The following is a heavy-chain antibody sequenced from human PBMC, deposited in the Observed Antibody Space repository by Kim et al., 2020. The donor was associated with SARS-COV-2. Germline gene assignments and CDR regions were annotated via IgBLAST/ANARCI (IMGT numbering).Heavy chain of an antibody. Sequence: SETLSLTCAVYGGSFSDYYWSWIRQPPGKGLEWIGEINHSGSTNYNPSLKSRVTISVDTSKNQFSLKLSSVTAADTAVYYCAGGVVYEFWSGFSLRWDYWGQGTLVTVSS. V-gene: IGHV4-34*01. CDR1: GGSFSDYY. D-gene: IGHD3-3*01. CDR3: AGGVVYEFWSGFSLRWDY. CDR2: INHSGST. J-gene: IGHJ4*02.